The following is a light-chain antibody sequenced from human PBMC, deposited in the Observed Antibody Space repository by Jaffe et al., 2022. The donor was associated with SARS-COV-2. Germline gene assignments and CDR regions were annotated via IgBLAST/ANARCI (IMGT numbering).Light chain of an antibody. V-gene: IGLV1-44*01. CDR3: AAWDDSLRNWV. J-gene: IGLJ3*02. CDR1: SSNIGSNT. CDR2: NNN. Sequence: QSVLTQPPSASGTPGQRVTISCSGSSSNIGSNTVNWYQQLPGTAPKLLVYNNNQRPSGVPDRFSGSKSGTSASLAISGLQSEDEADYYCAAWDDSLRNWVFGGGTKLTVL.